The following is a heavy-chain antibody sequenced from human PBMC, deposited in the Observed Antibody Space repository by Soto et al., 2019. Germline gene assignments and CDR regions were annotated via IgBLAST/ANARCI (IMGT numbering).Heavy chain of an antibody. CDR2: ISYDGSNK. D-gene: IGHD3-3*01. J-gene: IGHJ6*02. CDR1: GFTFSSYG. V-gene: IGHV3-30*18. CDR3: ANNHPRVTYDFWSGYYYYGMDV. Sequence: GGSLRLSCAASGFTFSSYGMHWVRQAPGKGLEWVAVISYDGSNKYYADSVKGRFTISRDNSKNTLYLQMNSLRAEDTAVYYCANNHPRVTYDFWSGYYYYGMDVWGQGNTVTVSS.